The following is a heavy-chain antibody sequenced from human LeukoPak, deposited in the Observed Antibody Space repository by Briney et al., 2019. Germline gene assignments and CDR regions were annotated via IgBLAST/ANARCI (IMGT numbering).Heavy chain of an antibody. CDR3: AKAHCSPTSCSRIDY. V-gene: IGHV3-48*01. D-gene: IGHD2-2*01. CDR1: GFTFSSYS. CDR2: ISSSSSTI. J-gene: IGHJ4*02. Sequence: GGSLRLSCTASGFTFSSYSMKWVRQAPGKGLEWVSYISSSSSTIYYADSVKGRFTISRDNSKNTVYLQMSGLRAEDTALYYCAKAHCSPTSCSRIDYWGQGTLVTVSS.